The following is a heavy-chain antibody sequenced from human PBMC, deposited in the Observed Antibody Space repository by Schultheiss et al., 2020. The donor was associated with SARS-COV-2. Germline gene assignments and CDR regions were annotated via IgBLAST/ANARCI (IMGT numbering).Heavy chain of an antibody. CDR3: ARIYSSGWYRVLYNWFDP. Sequence: SETLSLTCTVSGGSISSYYWSWIRQPPGKGLEWIGYIYYSGSTYYNPSLKSRVTISVDTSKNQFSLKLSSVTAADTAVYYCARIYSSGWYRVLYNWFDPWGQGTLVTVSS. CDR1: GGSISSYY. CDR2: IYYSGST. V-gene: IGHV4-59*08. J-gene: IGHJ5*02. D-gene: IGHD6-19*01.